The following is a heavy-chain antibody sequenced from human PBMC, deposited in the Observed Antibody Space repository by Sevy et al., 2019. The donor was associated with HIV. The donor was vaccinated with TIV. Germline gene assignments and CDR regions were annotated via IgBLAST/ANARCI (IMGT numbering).Heavy chain of an antibody. Sequence: GGSLRLSCAASGFTFSNAWMSWVRQAPGKGLEWVGRIKSKTDGGRTDYAAPVKGRFTISRDDSKNTLYLQMNSLKTEDTAVYYCTTDLVLVPFYWGQGTLVTVSS. J-gene: IGHJ4*02. D-gene: IGHD6-6*01. V-gene: IGHV3-15*01. CDR2: IKSKTDGGRT. CDR3: TTDLVLVPFY. CDR1: GFTFSNAW.